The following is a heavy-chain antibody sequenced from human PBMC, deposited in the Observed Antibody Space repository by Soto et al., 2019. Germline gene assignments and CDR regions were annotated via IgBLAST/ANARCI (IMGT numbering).Heavy chain of an antibody. CDR2: MNPNSGNT. CDR3: AGGMHYYDSSGYFR. V-gene: IGHV1-8*01. Sequence: QVQLVQSGAEVKKPGASVKVSCKASGYTFARYDINWVRQATGQGLEWMGWMNPNSGNTGYAQKFQGRVTMTRNTSISTAYMGLSSLRSEDTAVYYCAGGMHYYDSSGYFRWGQGTLVTVSS. J-gene: IGHJ4*02. D-gene: IGHD3-22*01. CDR1: GYTFARYD.